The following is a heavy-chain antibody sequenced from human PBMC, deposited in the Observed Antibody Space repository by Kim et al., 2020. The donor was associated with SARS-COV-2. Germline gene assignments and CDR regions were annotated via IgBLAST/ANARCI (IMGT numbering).Heavy chain of an antibody. CDR3: ASDRGGWYAEPNGMDV. Sequence: SETLSLTCTVSGGSISSYYWSWIRQPPGKGLEWIGYIYYSGSTNYNPSLKSRVTISVDTSKNQFSLKLSSVTAAATAVYYCASDRGGWYAEPNGMDVWGQGTTVTVSS. V-gene: IGHV4-59*13. CDR2: IYYSGST. J-gene: IGHJ6*02. D-gene: IGHD6-19*01. CDR1: GGSISSYY.